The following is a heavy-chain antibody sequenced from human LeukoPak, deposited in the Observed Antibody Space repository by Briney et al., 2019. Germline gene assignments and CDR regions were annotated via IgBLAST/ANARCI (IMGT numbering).Heavy chain of an antibody. D-gene: IGHD1-1*01. CDR1: GFTFSSYS. Sequence: GGSLRLSCAAPGFTFSSYSMNWVRQAPGKGLEWVSSISRGKNIYYADSVKGRFTISRDNAKSSLNLQMNSLRAEDTAFYYCARVSFGAWNFDYWGQGTLVTVSS. V-gene: IGHV3-21*01. CDR3: ARVSFGAWNFDY. J-gene: IGHJ4*02. CDR2: ISRGKNI.